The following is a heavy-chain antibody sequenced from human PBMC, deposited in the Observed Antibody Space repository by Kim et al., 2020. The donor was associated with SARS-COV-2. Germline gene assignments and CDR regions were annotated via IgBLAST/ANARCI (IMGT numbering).Heavy chain of an antibody. J-gene: IGHJ5*02. CDR3: ARDQYCGGDCYSST. Sequence: NPSLKSRVTISVDTSKNQFSLKLSSVTAADTAVYYCARDQYCGGDCYSSTWGQGTLVTVSS. V-gene: IGHV4-59*01. D-gene: IGHD2-21*02.